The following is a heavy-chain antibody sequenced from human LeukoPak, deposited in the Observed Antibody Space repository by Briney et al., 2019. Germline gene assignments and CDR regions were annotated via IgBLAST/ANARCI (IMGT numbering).Heavy chain of an antibody. D-gene: IGHD2-2*01. V-gene: IGHV1-69*13. CDR1: GGTFSSYA. CDR3: ARVPPSLGYCSSTSCQHNGAFDI. J-gene: IGHJ3*02. Sequence: ASVKVSCKASGGTFSSYAISWVRQAPGQGLEWMGGIIPIFGTANYAQKFQGRVTITADESTSTAYMELSSLRSEDTAVYYCARVPPSLGYCSSTSCQHNGAFDIWGQGTMVTVSS. CDR2: IIPIFGTA.